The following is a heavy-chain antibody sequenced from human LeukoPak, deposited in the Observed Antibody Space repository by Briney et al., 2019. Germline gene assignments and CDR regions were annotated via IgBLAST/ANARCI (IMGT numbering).Heavy chain of an antibody. CDR1: GFTFSSFA. CDR2: ISYDESNK. V-gene: IGHV3-30-3*01. Sequence: GGPLRLSCAASGFTFSSFAMHWIRQAPGKGLEWGAVISYDESNKYYADSVKGLFTISRDNSKNTQYLQMNSLVAEDTAVDYCGSGYSTVTEPCWYGMDLWGQGTRVSVSS. J-gene: IGHJ6*02. D-gene: IGHD4-17*01. CDR3: GSGYSTVTEPCWYGMDL.